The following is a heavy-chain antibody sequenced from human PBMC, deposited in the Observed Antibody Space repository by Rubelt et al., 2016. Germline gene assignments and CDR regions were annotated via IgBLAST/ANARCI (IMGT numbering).Heavy chain of an antibody. CDR3: ARGKEGLGVTMMDY. V-gene: IGHV4-34*01. J-gene: IGHJ4*02. D-gene: IGHD3-22*01. CDR1: GGSFSGYY. Sequence: QVQLQQWGAGLLKPSETLSLTCAVYGGSFSGYYWSWIRQPPGKGLEWIGEINHSGSTNYNPSLKSRVTISVETAKTQFSRKLSSVTAADTAVYYCARGKEGLGVTMMDYWGQGTLVTVSS. CDR2: INHSGST.